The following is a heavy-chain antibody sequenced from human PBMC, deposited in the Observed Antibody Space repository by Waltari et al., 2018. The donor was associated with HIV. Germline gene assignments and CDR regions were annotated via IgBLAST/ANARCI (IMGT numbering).Heavy chain of an antibody. J-gene: IGHJ1*01. CDR3: ARASEDIVVVVVAIQH. CDR1: GGSISSSSYY. V-gene: IGHV4-39*07. Sequence: QLQLQESGPGLVKPSETLSLTCTVSGGSISSSSYYWGWIRQPPGKGLEWIGSIYYRGSTYYNPALKRRVTISVDTSKNQFSLKLSSVTAADTAVYYCARASEDIVVVVVAIQHWGQGTLVTVSS. CDR2: IYYRGST. D-gene: IGHD2-15*01.